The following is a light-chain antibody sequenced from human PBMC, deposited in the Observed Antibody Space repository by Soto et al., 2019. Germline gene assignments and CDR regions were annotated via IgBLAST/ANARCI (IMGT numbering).Light chain of an antibody. CDR2: KAS. CDR1: LTISNY. J-gene: IGKJ5*01. Sequence: AAYTEKRDTXSCRASLTISNYLAWYQQKPGKIPNLLIYKASTLKSGVPSTSSPSGSGTESTLTISSLQPDDFATYYCDDYNTYSESFGE. V-gene: IGKV1-5*03. CDR3: DDYNTYSES.